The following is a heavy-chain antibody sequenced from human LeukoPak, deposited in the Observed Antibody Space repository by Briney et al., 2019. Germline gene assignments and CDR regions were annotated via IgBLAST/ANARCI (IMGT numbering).Heavy chain of an antibody. V-gene: IGHV4-30-4*01. Sequence: PSETLSLTCTVSGGSISSGEYHWSWIRQSPGKGLEWIGYIYHRGSTYDNPSLKSRVTISVDTSKNQFSLKLSSVTAADTAVYYCARVGVSSFHDTFDLWGPGTMVTVSS. CDR3: ARVGVSSFHDTFDL. CDR2: IYHRGST. CDR1: GGSISSGEYH. J-gene: IGHJ3*01. D-gene: IGHD3-16*01.